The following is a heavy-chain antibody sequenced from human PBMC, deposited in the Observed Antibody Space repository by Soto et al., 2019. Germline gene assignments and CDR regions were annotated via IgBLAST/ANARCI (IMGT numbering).Heavy chain of an antibody. V-gene: IGHV4-30-4*01. Sequence: SETLSLTCTVSGGSISSGDYYWSWIRQPPGKGLEWIGYIYYSGSTYYNPSLKSRVTISVDTSKNQFSLKLSSVTAADTAVYYCARDVARLMRYDSSGQIRPLLGMDVWGQGTTVTVSS. CDR2: IYYSGST. D-gene: IGHD3-22*01. J-gene: IGHJ6*02. CDR1: GGSISSGDYY. CDR3: ARDVARLMRYDSSGQIRPLLGMDV.